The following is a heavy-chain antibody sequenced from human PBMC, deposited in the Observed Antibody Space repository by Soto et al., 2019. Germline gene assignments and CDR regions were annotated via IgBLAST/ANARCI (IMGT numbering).Heavy chain of an antibody. CDR3: ARWGGGVVVADHHPMLEYYYYGMDV. Sequence: RRLSCAASGFTFSSYSMNWVRQAPGKGLEWVSYISSSSSTIYYADSVKGRFTISRDNAKNSLYLQMNSLRDEDTAVYYCARWGGGVVVADHHPMLEYYYYGMDVWGQGTTVTVSS. J-gene: IGHJ6*02. V-gene: IGHV3-48*02. D-gene: IGHD2-15*01. CDR2: ISSSSSTI. CDR1: GFTFSSYS.